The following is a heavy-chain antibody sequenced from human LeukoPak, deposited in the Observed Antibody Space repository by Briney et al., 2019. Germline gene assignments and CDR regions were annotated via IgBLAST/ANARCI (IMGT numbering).Heavy chain of an antibody. D-gene: IGHD3-10*01. CDR2: IYYSGST. V-gene: IGHV4-39*01. J-gene: IGHJ6*03. Sequence: SETLSLTCTVSGGSISSSSYYWGWIRQPPGKGLEWIGSIYYSGSTYYNPSLKSRVTISVDTSKNQFFLKLSSVTAADTAVYYCARLWYYGSGSFYYMDVWGKGTTVTVSS. CDR3: ARLWYYGSGSFYYMDV. CDR1: GGSISSSSYY.